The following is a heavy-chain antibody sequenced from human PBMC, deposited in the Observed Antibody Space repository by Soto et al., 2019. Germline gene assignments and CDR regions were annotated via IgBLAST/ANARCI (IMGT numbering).Heavy chain of an antibody. CDR3: ARDKWDIVVVVAATGAFDI. V-gene: IGHV1-18*01. D-gene: IGHD2-15*01. CDR2: ISAYNGNP. J-gene: IGHJ3*02. Sequence: FASCCLSWARQANEKGLEWMGWISAYNGNPKYAQKLQGRVTMTTDTSTSTAYMELRSLRSDDTAVYYCARDKWDIVVVVAATGAFDIWVHGTMVTVS. CDR1: FASCC.